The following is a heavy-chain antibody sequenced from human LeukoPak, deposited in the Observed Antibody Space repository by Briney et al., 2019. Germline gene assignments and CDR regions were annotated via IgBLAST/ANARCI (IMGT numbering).Heavy chain of an antibody. CDR3: AIAPLSAVVLY. D-gene: IGHD2-21*01. Sequence: PGGSLRLSCAGYGFSFSTYTMTSVRQAPGKGLEWVASISSGGDHMFYVDSVKGRFTISRDDARNSLHLQMNSLRAEDTAVYYCAIAPLSAVVLYWGQGTLVTVSS. CDR2: ISSGGDHM. J-gene: IGHJ4*02. V-gene: IGHV3-21*06. CDR1: GFSFSTYT.